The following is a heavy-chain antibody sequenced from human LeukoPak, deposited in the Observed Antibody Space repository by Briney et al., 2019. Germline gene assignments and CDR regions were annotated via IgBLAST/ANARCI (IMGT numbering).Heavy chain of an antibody. CDR3: ARLHYDYVWGSYRQYYFDY. J-gene: IGHJ4*02. D-gene: IGHD3-16*02. Sequence: SETLSLTCTVSGGSISGYCWTWIRQPAGKGLEWVGRIYNIGSPNYNPALKSRVTISVDTSENQFSLKLSSVTAADTAVYYCARLHYDYVWGSYRQYYFDYWGQGTLVTVSS. CDR1: GGSISGYC. CDR2: IYNIGSP. V-gene: IGHV4-4*07.